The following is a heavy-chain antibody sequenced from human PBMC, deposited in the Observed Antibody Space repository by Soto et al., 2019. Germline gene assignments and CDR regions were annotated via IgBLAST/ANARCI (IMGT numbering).Heavy chain of an antibody. V-gene: IGHV4-59*12. Sequence: PSETLSLTCTVSGGSISSYYWSWIRQPPGKGLEWIGYIYYSGSTNYNPSLKSRVTISVDTSKNQFSLKLTSVTAADTAVYYCARDQITGLFDYWGQGTLGTVS. D-gene: IGHD2-8*02. CDR2: IYYSGST. J-gene: IGHJ4*02. CDR3: ARDQITGLFDY. CDR1: GGSISSYY.